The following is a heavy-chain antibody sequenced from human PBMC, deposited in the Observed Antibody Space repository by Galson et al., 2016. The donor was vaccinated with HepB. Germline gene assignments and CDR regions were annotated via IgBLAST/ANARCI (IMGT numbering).Heavy chain of an antibody. J-gene: IGHJ6*02. CDR1: GFTFDDYT. Sequence: SLRLPCAASGFTFDDYTMHWVRQAPGKSLEWVSLISWDGGSTYYADSVKGRFTISRDNSKNSLYLQMNSLRTEDTALYYCAKDRRSGRTDYYYYTYYYYYGMDVWGQGTTVTVSS. CDR3: AKDRRSGRTDYYYYTYYYYYGMDV. CDR2: ISWDGGST. V-gene: IGHV3-43*01. D-gene: IGHD3-3*01.